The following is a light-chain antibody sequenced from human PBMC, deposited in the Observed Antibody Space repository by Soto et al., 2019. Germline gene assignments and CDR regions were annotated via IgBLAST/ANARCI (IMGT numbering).Light chain of an antibody. J-gene: IGKJ5*01. CDR2: GAS. Sequence: EIVMTQSPATLSVSPGDIATPSCRASQSVSSNLAWYQQKPGQAPRLLIYGASSRATGIPDRFSGTRSETDCTLTISRLEPEDVAVYYCQQYDNSPITLGQGTRLEIK. CDR1: QSVSSN. V-gene: IGKV3-20*01. CDR3: QQYDNSPIT.